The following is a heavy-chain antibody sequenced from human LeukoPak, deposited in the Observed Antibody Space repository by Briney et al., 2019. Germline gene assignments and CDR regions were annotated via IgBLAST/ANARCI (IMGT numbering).Heavy chain of an antibody. CDR3: AKDPRRILGSFEI. V-gene: IGHV3-23*01. CDR1: GFTSNTYG. J-gene: IGHJ3*02. Sequence: QPGGSLRLSCAASRSASGFTSNTYGMSWVRRAPGKGLEWVSGISGSTGNTYYADSVKGRFTISRDTSKNTLYLQMSSLRAEDTAVYYCAKDPRRILGSFEIWGQGTMVTVS. D-gene: IGHD2/OR15-2a*01. CDR2: ISGSTGNT.